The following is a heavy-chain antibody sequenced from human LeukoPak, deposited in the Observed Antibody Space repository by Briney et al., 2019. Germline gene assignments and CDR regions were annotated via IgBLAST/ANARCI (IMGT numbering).Heavy chain of an antibody. CDR2: ISGGGGGT. J-gene: IGHJ4*02. D-gene: IGHD6-6*01. Sequence: PGGSLRLSCAASGFTFSSFGMNWVRQAPGKGLQWVSAISGGGGGTYYADSVKGRFTISRDTSKNTVFLQMNSLRVEDTAVYYCAKSPIAARPAYFDYWGQGTLVTVSS. CDR1: GFTFSSFG. CDR3: AKSPIAARPAYFDY. V-gene: IGHV3-23*01.